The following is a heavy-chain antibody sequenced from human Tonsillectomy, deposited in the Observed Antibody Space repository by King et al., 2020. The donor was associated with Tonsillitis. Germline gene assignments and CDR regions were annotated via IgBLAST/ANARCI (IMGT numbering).Heavy chain of an antibody. Sequence: VQLVESGGGLVQPGGSLRLSCAASGFSFSSYGMSWVRQAPGKGLEWVSSVSSSGSVKYYADSVKGRFTITRDNSKNTLFLQMNSLRAEDTALYYCVKVLRVFTFFDYWGQGTLVTVSS. D-gene: IGHD3-10*01. CDR2: VSSSGSVK. CDR3: VKVLRVFTFFDY. CDR1: GFSFSSYG. V-gene: IGHV3-23*04. J-gene: IGHJ4*02.